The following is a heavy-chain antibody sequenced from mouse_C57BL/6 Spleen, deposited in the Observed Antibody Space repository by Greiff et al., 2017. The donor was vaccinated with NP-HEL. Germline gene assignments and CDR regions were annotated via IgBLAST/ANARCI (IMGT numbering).Heavy chain of an antibody. CDR3: ARGDYDGYYCAMDY. Sequence: VQLQQSGAELARPGASVKMSCKASGYTFTSYTMHWVKQRPGQGLEWIGYINPSSGYTKYNQKFKDKATLTADNSSSTAYMQLSSLTSEDSAVYCCARGDYDGYYCAMDYWGQGTSVTVSS. CDR1: GYTFTSYT. V-gene: IGHV1-4*01. CDR2: INPSSGYT. D-gene: IGHD2-4*01. J-gene: IGHJ4*01.